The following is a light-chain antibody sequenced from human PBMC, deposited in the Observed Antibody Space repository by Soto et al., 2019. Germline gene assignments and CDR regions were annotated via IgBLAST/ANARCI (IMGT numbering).Light chain of an antibody. J-gene: IGKJ4*01. CDR2: GAS. V-gene: IGKV1D-12*01. CDR3: QQADSFPLT. CDR1: QDISTL. Sequence: DIQMTQSPSCVSESIGDTFTITCRASQDISTLLAWYQQKKGKAPKLLIYGASTLESGVPSRLRGRGSGTDLTITISSMQTEDFATYFCQQADSFPLTFGGGTKVDIK.